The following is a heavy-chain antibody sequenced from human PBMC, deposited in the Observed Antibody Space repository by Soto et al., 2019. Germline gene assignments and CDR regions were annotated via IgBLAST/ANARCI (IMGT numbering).Heavy chain of an antibody. CDR1: GGSISTYY. D-gene: IGHD3-16*01. Sequence: SETLSLTCTVSGGSISTYYWSWIRHPPGKGLEWIGYIYSSGSTNYNPSLKSRVTISVDTSKNQFSLKLSSVTAADTAVYYCARGGSTWFDTWGQGTLVTVSS. J-gene: IGHJ5*02. CDR3: ARGGSTWFDT. CDR2: IYSSGST. V-gene: IGHV4-59*08.